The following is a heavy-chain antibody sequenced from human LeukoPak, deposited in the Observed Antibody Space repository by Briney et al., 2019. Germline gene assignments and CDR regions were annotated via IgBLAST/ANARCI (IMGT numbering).Heavy chain of an antibody. J-gene: IGHJ4*02. CDR3: ARIGDRGYGYYFDY. CDR2: IYHSGST. D-gene: IGHD5-12*01. V-gene: IGHV4-30-2*01. Sequence: SETLSLTCAVSGGSISSGGYSWSWIRQPPGKGLEWIGYIYHSGSTYYNPSLKSRVTISVDRSKNQFSLKLSSVTAADTAVYYCARIGDRGYGYYFDYWGQGTLVTVSS. CDR1: GGSISSGGYS.